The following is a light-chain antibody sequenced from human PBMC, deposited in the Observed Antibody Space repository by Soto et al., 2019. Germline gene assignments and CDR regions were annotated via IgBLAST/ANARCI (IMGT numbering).Light chain of an antibody. CDR1: SSNIGGNT. Sequence: QSALTQPPSASGTPGQRVTISCSGSSSNIGGNTVNWYQQLPGTAPKLLIYSNNQRPSGVPDRFSGSKSGTSASLAISGLQSEDEADYYCAAWDDSLNGYVFGNGTKVTVL. V-gene: IGLV1-44*01. CDR2: SNN. J-gene: IGLJ1*01. CDR3: AAWDDSLNGYV.